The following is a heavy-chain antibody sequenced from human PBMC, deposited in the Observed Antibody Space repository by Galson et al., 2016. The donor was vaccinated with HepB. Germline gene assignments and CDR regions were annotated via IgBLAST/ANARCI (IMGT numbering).Heavy chain of an antibody. CDR3: ARGRTERNWITLRAQFDV. Sequence: SETLSLTCGVQGGPFSGHYWSWIRQSPGKGLEWIGEINYGEDTNYNPSLAGRVAMSVDTSKNQLSLRLTSVTAADTAIYYCARGRTERNWITLRAQFDVWAQGTRVTV. D-gene: IGHD1-1*01. V-gene: IGHV4-34*01. CDR1: GGPFSGHY. CDR2: INYGEDT. J-gene: IGHJ3*01.